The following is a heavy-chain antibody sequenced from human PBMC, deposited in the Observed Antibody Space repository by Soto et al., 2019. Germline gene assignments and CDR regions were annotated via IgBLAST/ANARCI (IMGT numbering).Heavy chain of an antibody. D-gene: IGHD1-26*01. CDR1: GFSLTTHRVG. Sequence: QITLKESGPTLVKPTQTLTLTCTFSGFSLTTHRVGVGWIRQPPGEALEWLAVIYWDDSKNYRPSLESRHTTTKDTSKIQVALTMTNMDSLDTATYYCAHAYGGRSLYWGQGTLVTVSS. CDR3: AHAYGGRSLY. CDR2: IYWDDSK. V-gene: IGHV2-5*02. J-gene: IGHJ4*02.